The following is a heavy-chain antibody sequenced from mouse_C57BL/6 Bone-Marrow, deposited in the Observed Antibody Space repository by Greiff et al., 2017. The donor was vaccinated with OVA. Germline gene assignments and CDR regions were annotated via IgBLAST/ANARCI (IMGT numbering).Heavy chain of an antibody. CDR3: ARKLGRGYFDY. V-gene: IGHV1-81*01. Sequence: VKLSCKASGYTFTSYGISWVKQRTGQGLEWIGEIYPRSGNTYYNEKFKGKATLTADKSSSTAYMELRSLTSEDSAVYFCARKLGRGYFDYWGQGTTLTVSS. J-gene: IGHJ2*01. CDR2: IYPRSGNT. CDR1: GYTFTSYG. D-gene: IGHD4-1*01.